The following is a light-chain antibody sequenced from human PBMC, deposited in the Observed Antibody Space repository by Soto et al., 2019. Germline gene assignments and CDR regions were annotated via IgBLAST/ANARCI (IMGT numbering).Light chain of an antibody. CDR3: QQRSNWPYIT. V-gene: IGKV3-11*01. CDR1: QSVSSY. CDR2: DAS. J-gene: IGKJ5*01. Sequence: EIVLTQSPATLSLSPGERATLSCRASQSVSSYLAWYQQKPGQAPRLLIYDASNRATGIPARFSGSGPGTDFTLTISSLEPEDFAVYYCQQRSNWPYITFGQGTRLEIK.